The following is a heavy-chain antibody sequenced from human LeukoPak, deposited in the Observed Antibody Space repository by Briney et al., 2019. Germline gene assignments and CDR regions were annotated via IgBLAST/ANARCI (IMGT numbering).Heavy chain of an antibody. CDR3: ARHEYSGSYYGLSWFDP. Sequence: NSSETVSLTCAVYGGSFSGYYWSWIRQPPGKGLEWIGEINHSGSTNYNPSLKSRVTISVDTSKNQFSLKLSSVTAADTAVYYCARHEYSGSYYGLSWFDPWGQGTLVTVSS. J-gene: IGHJ5*02. CDR2: INHSGST. V-gene: IGHV4-34*01. CDR1: GGSFSGYY. D-gene: IGHD1-26*01.